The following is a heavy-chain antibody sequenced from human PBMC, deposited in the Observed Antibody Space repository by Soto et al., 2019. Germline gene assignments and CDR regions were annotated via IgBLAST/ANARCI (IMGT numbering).Heavy chain of an antibody. J-gene: IGHJ4*02. CDR1: GFTFSSYA. Sequence: GGSMRLSCAAYGFTFSSYAMSWVRQAPGRGLDWVSAISGSGTRTYYADSVKGRFTISIDNSKNTLYLQMNSVRAEDRAVCCCAYEGTGAFDYWGQGTPVTVSS. CDR3: AYEGTGAFDY. D-gene: IGHD7-27*01. CDR2: ISGSGTRT. V-gene: IGHV3-23*01.